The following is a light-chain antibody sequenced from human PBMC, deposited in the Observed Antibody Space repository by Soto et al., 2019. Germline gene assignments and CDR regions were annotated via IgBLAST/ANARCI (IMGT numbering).Light chain of an antibody. J-gene: IGKJ1*01. Sequence: DLPMTQSPSTLSASVGDRVTITCRASQNVDNWVAWYQQKPGKAPKFLIYDASNLESGVPSRFSGRGSGTEFTLTISSLQPDDFATYYCQRYNSNSRTFGQGTRV. CDR2: DAS. V-gene: IGKV1-5*01. CDR3: QRYNSNSRT. CDR1: QNVDNW.